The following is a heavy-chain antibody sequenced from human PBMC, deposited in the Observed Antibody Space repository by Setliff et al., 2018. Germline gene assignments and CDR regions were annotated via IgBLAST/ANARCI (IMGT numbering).Heavy chain of an antibody. CDR3: ARARIQLWSSPYNWFDP. CDR1: GGSISSYY. J-gene: IGHJ5*02. CDR2: IYYSGST. V-gene: IGHV4-59*01. Sequence: PSETLSLTCTVSGGSISSYYWSWIRQPPGKGLEWIGYIYYSGSTNYNPSLKSRVTISVDTSKNQFSLKLSSVTAADTAVYYCARARIQLWSSPYNWFDPWGQGTLVTVSS. D-gene: IGHD5-18*01.